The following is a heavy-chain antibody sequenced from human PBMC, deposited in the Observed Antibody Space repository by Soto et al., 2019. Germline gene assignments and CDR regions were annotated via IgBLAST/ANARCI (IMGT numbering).Heavy chain of an antibody. D-gene: IGHD3-16*02. CDR3: ARDGMITFGGVIPIGDY. Sequence: GGSLRLSCAASGFTFSSYSMNWVRQAPGKGLEWVSYISSSSSTIYYADSVKGRFTISRDNAKNSLYLQMNSLRAEDTAVYYCARDGMITFGGVIPIGDYWGQGTLVTVSS. J-gene: IGHJ4*02. CDR2: ISSSSSTI. V-gene: IGHV3-48*01. CDR1: GFTFSSYS.